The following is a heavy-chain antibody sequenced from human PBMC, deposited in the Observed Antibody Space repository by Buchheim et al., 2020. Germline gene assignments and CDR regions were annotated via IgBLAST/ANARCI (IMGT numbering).Heavy chain of an antibody. Sequence: EVQLVQSGAEVRKPGESLKISCKDTGYSFPSSWIGWVRQMPGKGLEWMGIIFPGDSDTRYSPSFEGHVSISADRSINTAYLQWSSLKASDTAMYYCARSPNLAVVIARISYYFDYWGQGTL. CDR2: IFPGDSDT. V-gene: IGHV5-51*01. CDR3: ARSPNLAVVIARISYYFDY. J-gene: IGHJ4*02. CDR1: GYSFPSSW. D-gene: IGHD2-21*01.